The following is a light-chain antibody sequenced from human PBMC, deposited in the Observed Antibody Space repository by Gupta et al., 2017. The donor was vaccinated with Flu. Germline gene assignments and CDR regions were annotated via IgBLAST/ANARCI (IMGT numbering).Light chain of an antibody. J-gene: IGLJ2*01. CDR1: SSDVGGYNY. V-gene: IGLV2-14*01. CDR2: EVS. Sequence: QSALTQPASVPGSPGQSITISCTGTSSDVGGYNYVSWYQQHPGKAPKLMIYEVSNRPSGVANRFSGSKSGNTASLTIAGLQAEDEADYYCSSYTSSSNLVVFGGGTKLTVL. CDR3: SSYTSSSNLVV.